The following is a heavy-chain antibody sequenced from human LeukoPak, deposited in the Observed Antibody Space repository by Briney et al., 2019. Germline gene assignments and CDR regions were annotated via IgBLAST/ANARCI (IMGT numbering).Heavy chain of an antibody. J-gene: IGHJ4*02. CDR2: TREDGSEK. Sequence: GGSLRLSCVTSGFTFSSHWMSWVRQAPGKGLEWVGNTREDGSEKCYTDSLKGRFTIFRDSAKNSLFLQMNNLRAEDTAVYYCVRETQSGVTDFDNWGQGTLVTVSS. D-gene: IGHD2-8*01. V-gene: IGHV3-7*01. CDR1: GFTFSSHW. CDR3: VRETQSGVTDFDN.